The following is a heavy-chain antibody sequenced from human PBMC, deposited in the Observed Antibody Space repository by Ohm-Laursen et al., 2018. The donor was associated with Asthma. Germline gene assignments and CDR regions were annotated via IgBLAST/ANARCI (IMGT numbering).Heavy chain of an antibody. V-gene: IGHV1-8*02. CDR2: MNPNSGNT. Sequence: ASVKVSCKASGYTFTGYYMHWARQAPGQGLEWMGWMNPNSGNTGYAQKFQGRVTMTRNTSISTAYMELSSLRSEDTAVYYCARFLVGGYYYYGMDVWGQGTTVTVSS. CDR3: ARFLVGGYYYYGMDV. J-gene: IGHJ6*02. D-gene: IGHD1-26*01. CDR1: GYTFTGYY.